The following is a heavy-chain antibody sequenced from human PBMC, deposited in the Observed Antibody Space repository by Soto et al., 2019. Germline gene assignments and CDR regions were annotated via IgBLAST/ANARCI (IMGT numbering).Heavy chain of an antibody. Sequence: SETLSLTCTVSGGSISGYYWSWIRQPPGKGLEWIGYIYYSGSTYYNPSLKSRVTISVDTSKNQFSLKLSSVTAADTAVYYCARVSTIFGVASYFDYWGQGTLVPVSP. CDR1: GGSISGYY. CDR3: ARVSTIFGVASYFDY. J-gene: IGHJ4*02. CDR2: IYYSGST. D-gene: IGHD3-3*01. V-gene: IGHV4-59*06.